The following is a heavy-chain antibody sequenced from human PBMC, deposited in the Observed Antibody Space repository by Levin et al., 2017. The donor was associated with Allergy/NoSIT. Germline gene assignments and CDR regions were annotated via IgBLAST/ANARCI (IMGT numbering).Heavy chain of an antibody. D-gene: IGHD3-9*01. CDR3: ARGDGRYFDWLLFDY. V-gene: IGHV3-11*05. CDR2: ISSSSSYT. J-gene: IGHJ4*02. Sequence: GGSLRLSCAASGFTFSDYYMSWIRQAPGKGLEWVSYISSSSSYTNYADSVKGRFTISRDNAKNSLYLQMNSLRAEDTAVYYCARGDGRYFDWLLFDYWGQGTLVTVSS. CDR1: GFTFSDYY.